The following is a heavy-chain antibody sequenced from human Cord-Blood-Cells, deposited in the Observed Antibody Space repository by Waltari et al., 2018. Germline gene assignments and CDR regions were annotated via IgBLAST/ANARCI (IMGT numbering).Heavy chain of an antibody. D-gene: IGHD1-26*01. CDR1: GYTFTTYY. V-gene: IGHV1-69-2*01. Sequence: EVQLVQSGAEVKKPGATVKLSCKVSGYTFTTYYLHWLQQAPGKGLEWMGLFDPEDGETIYAEKFQGRVNITADTSTDTGYMELRSLRSGDTAVYYCATGLGGELPLTTPDYWGQGTLVTVSS. CDR2: FDPEDGET. CDR3: ATGLGGELPLTTPDY. J-gene: IGHJ4*02.